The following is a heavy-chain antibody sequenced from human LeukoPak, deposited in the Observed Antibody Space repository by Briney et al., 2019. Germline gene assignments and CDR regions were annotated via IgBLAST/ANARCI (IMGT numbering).Heavy chain of an antibody. J-gene: IGHJ4*02. CDR2: IYYSGST. CDR3: ASQATYYYDSSGYRLFDY. D-gene: IGHD3-22*01. Sequence: SETLSLTCTVSGGSISSSNYYWGWIRQPPGKGLEWIGSIYYSGSTYYNPSLKSRVTISVDTSKNQFSLKLSSVTAADTAVYYCASQATYYYDSSGYRLFDYWGQGTLVTVSS. V-gene: IGHV4-39*01. CDR1: GGSISSSNYY.